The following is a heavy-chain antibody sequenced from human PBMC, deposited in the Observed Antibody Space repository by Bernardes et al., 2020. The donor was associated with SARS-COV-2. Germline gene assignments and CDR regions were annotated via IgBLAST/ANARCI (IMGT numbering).Heavy chain of an antibody. J-gene: IGHJ6*02. Sequence: ASMKVSCKSSGYTFTTYAITWVRQAPGQGLEWMGWINSYNGNTNYAHNLQGRVTMTTEISTSTVYMELRSLRSDDTAAYFCVRGGPMLVRGIKYSYYGMDVWGQGTTVIVSS. CDR2: INSYNGNT. D-gene: IGHD3-10*01. CDR1: GYTFTTYA. V-gene: IGHV1-18*01. CDR3: VRGGPMLVRGIKYSYYGMDV.